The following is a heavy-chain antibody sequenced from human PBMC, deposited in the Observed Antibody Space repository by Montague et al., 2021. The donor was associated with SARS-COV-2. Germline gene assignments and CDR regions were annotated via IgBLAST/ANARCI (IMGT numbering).Heavy chain of an antibody. V-gene: IGHV4-34*01. CDR2: INHGGST. CDR3: ARGHQGVAMIVVVMIGAKYYFDY. D-gene: IGHD3-22*01. J-gene: IGHJ4*02. CDR1: GGSFNDYY. Sequence: SETLSLTCAVYGGSFNDYYWSWIRQPPGKGLEWIGEINHGGSTNYSPSLKSRVIISADTSKNQFSLKLKSVTAADTANYYCARGHQGVAMIVVVMIGAKYYFDYWGQGSLVTVSS.